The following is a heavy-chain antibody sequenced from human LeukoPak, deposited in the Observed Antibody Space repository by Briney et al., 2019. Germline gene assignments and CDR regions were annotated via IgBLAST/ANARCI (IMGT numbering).Heavy chain of an antibody. Sequence: SQTLSLTCTVSGGSISSGSYYWSWIRQPPGKGLEWIGYIYHSGSTYYNPSLKSRVTISVDRSKNQFSLKLSSVTAADTAVYYCARVNYDSSGYYPNWFDPWGQGTLVTVSS. V-gene: IGHV4-30-2*01. CDR1: GGSISSGSYY. D-gene: IGHD3-22*01. J-gene: IGHJ5*02. CDR2: IYHSGST. CDR3: ARVNYDSSGYYPNWFDP.